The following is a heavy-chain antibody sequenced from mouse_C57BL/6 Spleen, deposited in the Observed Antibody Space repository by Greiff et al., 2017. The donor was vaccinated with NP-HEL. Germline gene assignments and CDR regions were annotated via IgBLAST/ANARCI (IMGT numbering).Heavy chain of an antibody. V-gene: IGHV1-52*01. CDR2: IDPSDSET. J-gene: IGHJ2*01. Sequence: QVQLQQSGAELVRPGSSVKLSCKASGYTFTSYWMHWVKQRPIQGLEWIGNIDPSDSETHYNQKFKDKATLTVDKSSSTAYMQLSSLTSEDSAVYYCARGSSPLDYWGQGTTLTVSS. CDR1: GYTFTSYW. CDR3: ARGSSPLDY.